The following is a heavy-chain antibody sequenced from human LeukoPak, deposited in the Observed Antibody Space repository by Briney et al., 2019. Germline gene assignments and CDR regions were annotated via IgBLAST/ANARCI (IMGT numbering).Heavy chain of an antibody. CDR3: AKNTNLNYGDYYYYGMDV. V-gene: IGHV1-18*01. D-gene: IGHD4-17*01. CDR1: GYTFTSYG. J-gene: IGHJ6*02. Sequence: ASVKVSCKASGYTFTSYGISWVRQAPGQGLEWVGWISAYNGNTNYAQKLQGRVTMTTDTSTSTAYMELRSLRSDDTAVYYCAKNTNLNYGDYYYYGMDVWGQGTTVTVSS. CDR2: ISAYNGNT.